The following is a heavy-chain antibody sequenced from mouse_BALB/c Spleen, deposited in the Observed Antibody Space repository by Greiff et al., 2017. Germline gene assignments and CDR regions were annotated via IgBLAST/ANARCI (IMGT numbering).Heavy chain of an antibody. CDR3: ARDREYGNYVGAMDY. V-gene: IGHV5-4*02. CDR1: GFTFSDYY. D-gene: IGHD2-10*02. Sequence: EVHLVESGGGLVKPGGSLKLSCAASGFTFSDYYMYWVHQTPEKRLEWVATISDGGSYTYYPDSVKGRFTISRDNAKNNLYLQMSSLKSEDTAMYYCARDREYGNYVGAMDYWGQGTSVTVSS. CDR2: ISDGGSYT. J-gene: IGHJ4*01.